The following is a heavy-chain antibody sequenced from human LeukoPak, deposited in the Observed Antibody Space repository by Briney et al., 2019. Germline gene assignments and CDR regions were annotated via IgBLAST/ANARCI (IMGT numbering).Heavy chain of an antibody. CDR3: ARDRSIQHLVLGPAAIDY. V-gene: IGHV1-18*04. CDR2: ISAYNGNT. Sequence: VASVKVSCKASGYTFTGYYMHWVRQAPGQGLEWMGWISAYNGNTNYAQKLQGRVTMTTDTSTSTAYMELRSLRSDDTAVYYCARDRSIQHLVLGPAAIDYWGQGTLVTVSS. J-gene: IGHJ4*02. CDR1: GYTFTGYY. D-gene: IGHD2-2*01.